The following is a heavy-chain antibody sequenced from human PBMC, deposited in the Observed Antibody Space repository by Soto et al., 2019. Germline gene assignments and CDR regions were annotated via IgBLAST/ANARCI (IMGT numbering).Heavy chain of an antibody. Sequence: GGSLRLSCAASGFIFKMYWMHWVRQSPGKGLVWISRIYNDGSYTDYADSVRGRFTISRDNVNDTLYLQMNNLRAEDSGLYYCTRGPRPISTGTGAYWGQGTQVTVSS. J-gene: IGHJ4*02. CDR3: TRGPRPISTGTGAY. CDR2: IYNDGSYT. D-gene: IGHD3-10*01. CDR1: GFIFKMYW. V-gene: IGHV3-74*01.